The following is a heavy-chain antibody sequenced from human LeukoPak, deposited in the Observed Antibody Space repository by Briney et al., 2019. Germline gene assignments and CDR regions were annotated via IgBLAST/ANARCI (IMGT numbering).Heavy chain of an antibody. V-gene: IGHV3-23*01. J-gene: IGHJ4*02. Sequence: GGSLRLSCAAPGFTFSRYAMTWVRQAPGKGLQWVSPISGNGDTTYYADSVKGRFTISRDNSKNTLYLQMNSLRAEDTAVYYCADHYYDSSGYRPVQYWGQGTLVTVSS. CDR3: ADHYYDSSGYRPVQY. CDR2: ISGNGDTT. D-gene: IGHD3-22*01. CDR1: GFTFSRYA.